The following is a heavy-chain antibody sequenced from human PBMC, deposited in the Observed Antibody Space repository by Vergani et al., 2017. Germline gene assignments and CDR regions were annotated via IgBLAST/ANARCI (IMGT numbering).Heavy chain of an antibody. D-gene: IGHD6-13*01. CDR1: GGSTSSGLYY. CDR2: VYSSGST. J-gene: IGHJ4*02. V-gene: IGHV4-61*02. CDR3: ARGNSSSWPLDY. Sequence: QVQLQESGPGLVKPSQTLSLTCTVSGGSTSSGLYYWSWFRQPAGKGLEWIGRVYSSGSTHYNPSLKSRVTISVDTSKNQFSLQLRSVTAADTAVYFCARGNSSSWPLDYWGQGTLVTVSS.